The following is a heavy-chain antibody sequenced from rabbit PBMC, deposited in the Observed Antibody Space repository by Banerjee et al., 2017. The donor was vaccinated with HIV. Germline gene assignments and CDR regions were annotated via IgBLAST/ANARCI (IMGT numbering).Heavy chain of an antibody. J-gene: IGHJ4*01. Sequence: QQQLEESGGGLVKPGGTLTLTCKASGIDFSNYVYICWVRQAPGKGLELIACIDTISGDTVYATWAKGRFTISKASWTTVTLQMTSLTAADTATYFCARDLTGVTGWNFNLWGPGTLVTVS. D-gene: IGHD7-1*01. V-gene: IGHV1S45*01. CDR2: IDTISGDT. CDR1: GIDFSNYVY. CDR3: ARDLTGVTGWNFNL.